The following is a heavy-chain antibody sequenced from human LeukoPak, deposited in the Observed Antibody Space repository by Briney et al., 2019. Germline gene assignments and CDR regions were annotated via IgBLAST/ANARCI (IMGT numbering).Heavy chain of an antibody. D-gene: IGHD3-22*01. J-gene: IGHJ4*02. CDR2: IIGSGGSS. Sequence: GGSLGLSCAASGFTFSSYAMSWVRQAPGKGLEWVSAIIGSGGSSYYPDSVKGRFTISRDNSKNTLFLQMNSLRAGDTAVYYCARRPDSSGNTPLDYWGQGTLVTVSS. V-gene: IGHV3-23*01. CDR1: GFTFSSYA. CDR3: ARRPDSSGNTPLDY.